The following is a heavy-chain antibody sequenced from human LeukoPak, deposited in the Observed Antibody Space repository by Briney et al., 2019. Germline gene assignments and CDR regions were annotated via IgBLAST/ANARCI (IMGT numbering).Heavy chain of an antibody. CDR3: AKEHYYYVGTGYFGL. J-gene: IGHJ4*02. CDR1: GLTFDDYA. V-gene: IGHV3-9*01. CDR2: ISWNSGSI. Sequence: GGSLRLSCAASGLTFDDYAMHWVRQAPGKGLEGVSGISWNSGSIGYADSVKGRFTISRDNAKNSLYLQMNNLRAEDTALYYCAKEHYYYVGTGYFGLWGQGTLVTVSS. D-gene: IGHD3-22*01.